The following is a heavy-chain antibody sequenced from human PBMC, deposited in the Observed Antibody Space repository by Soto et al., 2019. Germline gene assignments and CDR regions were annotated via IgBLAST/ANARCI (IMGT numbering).Heavy chain of an antibody. Sequence: ASVKVSCKASGGTFSSYAISWVRQAPGQGLEWMGGIIPTFGTANYAQKFQGRVTITADESTSTAYMELSSLRSEDTAVYYCASRGIVDCSSTSCYYYYGMDVWGQGTTVTVSS. J-gene: IGHJ6*02. CDR2: IIPTFGTA. CDR1: GGTFSSYA. CDR3: ASRGIVDCSSTSCYYYYGMDV. D-gene: IGHD2-2*01. V-gene: IGHV1-69*13.